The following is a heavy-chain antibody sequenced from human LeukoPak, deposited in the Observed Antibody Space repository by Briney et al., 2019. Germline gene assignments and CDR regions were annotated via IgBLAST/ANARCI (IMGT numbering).Heavy chain of an antibody. CDR2: ISYDGSNK. Sequence: HPGRSLRLSCAASGFTFSSYAMHWVRQAPGKGLEWVAVISYDGSNKYYADSVKGRFTISRDNSKNTLNLQMNSLRAEDTAVYYCARDYGIDYWGQGSLVIVSS. J-gene: IGHJ4*02. D-gene: IGHD3-10*01. CDR1: GFTFSSYA. CDR3: ARDYGIDY. V-gene: IGHV3-30-3*01.